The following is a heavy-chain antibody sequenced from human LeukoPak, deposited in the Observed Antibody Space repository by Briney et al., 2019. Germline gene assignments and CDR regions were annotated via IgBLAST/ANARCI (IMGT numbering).Heavy chain of an antibody. CDR2: IIPIFGTA. V-gene: IGHV1-69*05. Sequence: ASVKVSCKASGGTFSSCAISWVRQAPGQGLEWMGGIIPIFGTANYAQKFQGRVTITTDESTSTAYMELSSLRSEDTAVYYCARGVVGATTDYWGQGTLVTVSS. CDR3: ARGVVGATTDY. J-gene: IGHJ4*02. CDR1: GGTFSSCA. D-gene: IGHD1-26*01.